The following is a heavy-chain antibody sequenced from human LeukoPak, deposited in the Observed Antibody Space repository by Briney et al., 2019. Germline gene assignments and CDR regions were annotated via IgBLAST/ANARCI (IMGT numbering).Heavy chain of an antibody. Sequence: GASVKVSCRTSGYTFINYGIVWLRRAPGQGLEGLGWITAYNDNINYAQKFQGRVTLTTDTSTSTAYMELRSLRSDDTAVYYCARDRAPGVAGHDAFDIWGQGTMVTVSS. CDR2: ITAYNDNI. J-gene: IGHJ3*02. D-gene: IGHD6-19*01. V-gene: IGHV1-18*01. CDR1: GYTFINYG. CDR3: ARDRAPGVAGHDAFDI.